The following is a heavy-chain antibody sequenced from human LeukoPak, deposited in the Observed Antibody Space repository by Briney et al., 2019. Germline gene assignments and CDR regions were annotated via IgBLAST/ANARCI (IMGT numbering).Heavy chain of an antibody. D-gene: IGHD5-18*01. CDR1: GGTFSSYA. V-gene: IGHV1-69*05. CDR2: IIPIFGTA. Sequence: SVKVSCKASGGTFSSYAISWVRQAPGQGLEWMGRIIPIFGTANYAQKFQGRVTITTDESTSAAYMELSSLRSEDTAVYYCARGDLGGYSYRLDYWGQGTLVTVSS. CDR3: ARGDLGGYSYRLDY. J-gene: IGHJ4*02.